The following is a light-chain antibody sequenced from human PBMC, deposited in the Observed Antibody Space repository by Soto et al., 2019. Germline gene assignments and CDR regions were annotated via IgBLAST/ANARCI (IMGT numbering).Light chain of an antibody. CDR1: QSSFDSY. J-gene: IGKJ1*01. V-gene: IGKV3-20*01. CDR3: HQYGNSPWT. Sequence: EVVLTQSPDTLSLSPGEGATLSCRASQSSFDSYLAWFQQKPGQAPRLLIYAASTRATGIPDRFSGGRSGTDFTLTISRLEPEDAAVYYCHQYGNSPWTLGQGTKVEI. CDR2: AAS.